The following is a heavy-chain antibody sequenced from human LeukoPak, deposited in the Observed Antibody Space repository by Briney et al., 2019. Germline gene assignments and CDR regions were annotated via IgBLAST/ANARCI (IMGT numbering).Heavy chain of an antibody. J-gene: IGHJ4*02. Sequence: ASVKVSCKASGYIFTGYYMHWVRQAPGQGLEWMGWINPNSGDTNYAQKFQGRVTMTRDTSISTAYMELSRLRSDDTAVYYCARVRYRLAETYIDYWGQGTLVTVCS. D-gene: IGHD3-16*01. V-gene: IGHV1-2*02. CDR2: INPNSGDT. CDR3: ARVRYRLAETYIDY. CDR1: GYIFTGYY.